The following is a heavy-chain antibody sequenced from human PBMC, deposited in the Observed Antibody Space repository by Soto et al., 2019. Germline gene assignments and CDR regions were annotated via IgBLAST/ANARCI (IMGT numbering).Heavy chain of an antibody. Sequence: PSETLSLTCTVSGGSISSSSYYWGWIRQPPGKGLEWIGSIYYSGSTYYNPSLKSRVTISVDTSKNQFSLKLSSVTAADTAVYYCARAYYDSSGYRLDYWGQGTLVTVSS. J-gene: IGHJ4*02. CDR1: GGSISSSSYY. D-gene: IGHD3-22*01. V-gene: IGHV4-39*01. CDR2: IYYSGST. CDR3: ARAYYDSSGYRLDY.